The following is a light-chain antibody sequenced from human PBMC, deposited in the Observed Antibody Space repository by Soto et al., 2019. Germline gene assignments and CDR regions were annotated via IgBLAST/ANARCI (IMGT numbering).Light chain of an antibody. CDR1: QSVSSSF. J-gene: IGKJ4*01. CDR2: GAS. CDR3: QQYGSSPLT. V-gene: IGKV3-20*01. Sequence: EIVLTQSPGTLSLSPGDRATLSCRASQSVSSSFLAWYQQKPGQAPRLRIYGASSRATGIPDRFSGSGCGTDFTLTISRLEPEDVAVYYCQQYGSSPLTFGGGTKVEIK.